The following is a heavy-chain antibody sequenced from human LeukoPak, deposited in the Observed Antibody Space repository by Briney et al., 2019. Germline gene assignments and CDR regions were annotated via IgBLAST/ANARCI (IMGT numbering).Heavy chain of an antibody. CDR3: ARSTDNWNAHLDY. D-gene: IGHD1-20*01. Sequence: SETLSLTCTVSGGSISSYYWSWIRQPPGKGLEWIGYIYYSGGTNYNPSLKSRVTISVDTSKNQFSLKLSSVTAADTAVYYCARSTDNWNAHLDYWGQGTLVTVSS. J-gene: IGHJ4*02. CDR1: GGSISSYY. V-gene: IGHV4-59*01. CDR2: IYYSGGT.